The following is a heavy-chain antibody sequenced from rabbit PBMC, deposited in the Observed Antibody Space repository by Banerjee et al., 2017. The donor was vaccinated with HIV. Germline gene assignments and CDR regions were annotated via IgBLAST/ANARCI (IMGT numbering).Heavy chain of an antibody. CDR1: GIDFSGYYY. V-gene: IGHV1S45*01. CDR3: ARAGPTFYSYGL. D-gene: IGHD6-1*01. CDR2: IATGSGST. J-gene: IGHJ4*01. Sequence: QEQLEESGGDLVKPGASLTLTCKASGIDFSGYYYMCWVRQAPGKGLEWIGCIATGSGSTYYASWAKGRFTISKTSSTTVTLQMTSLTAADTATYFCARAGPTFYSYGLWGPGTLVTDS.